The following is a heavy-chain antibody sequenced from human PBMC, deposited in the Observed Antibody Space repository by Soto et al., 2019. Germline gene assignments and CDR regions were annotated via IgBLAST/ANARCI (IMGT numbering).Heavy chain of an antibody. D-gene: IGHD1-26*01. CDR1: GGTFSSYA. CDR2: IIPIFGTA. Sequence: QVQLVQSGAEVKKPGSSVKVSCKASGGTFSSYAISWVRQAPGQGLEWMGGIIPIFGTANYAQKFQGRVTITAVESTSTAYMALSSLRSEDTAVYYCADSSRAGELLGGMDYWGQGTLVTVSS. J-gene: IGHJ4*02. CDR3: ADSSRAGELLGGMDY. V-gene: IGHV1-69*12.